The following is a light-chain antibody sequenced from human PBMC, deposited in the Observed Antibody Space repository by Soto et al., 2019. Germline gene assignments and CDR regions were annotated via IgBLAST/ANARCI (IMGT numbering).Light chain of an antibody. Sequence: QAVVTQSSSASASLGSSVKLTCTLGSGRSTYMIAWHQQQPGKAPRYLMKVEGSGRYNKGSGVPDRFSGSSSGADRYLTISNLQFEDEADYYCDTWDSKTQKVVFGGGTKLTVL. V-gene: IGLV4-60*02. CDR2: VEGSGRY. J-gene: IGLJ2*01. CDR3: DTWDSKTQKVV. CDR1: SGRSTYM.